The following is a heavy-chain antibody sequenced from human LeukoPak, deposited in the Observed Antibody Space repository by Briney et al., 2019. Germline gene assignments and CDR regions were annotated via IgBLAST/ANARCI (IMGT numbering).Heavy chain of an antibody. J-gene: IGHJ5*02. CDR3: ARESGSYLWRSWLNP. CDR1: GGFINRYY. D-gene: IGHD3-16*01. V-gene: IGHV4-59*01. Sequence: PSETLSLTCTVSGGFINRYYWTWIRQPPGKGLEWIGNIYNSGNTNYNPSLKSRVTISVDTSKNQFSLKLNSVTAADTAVYYCARESGSYLWRSWLNPWGQGTLVTVSS. CDR2: IYNSGNT.